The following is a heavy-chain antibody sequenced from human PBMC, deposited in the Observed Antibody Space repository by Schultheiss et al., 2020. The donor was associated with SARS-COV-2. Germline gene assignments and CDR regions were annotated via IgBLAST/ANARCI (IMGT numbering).Heavy chain of an antibody. CDR3: AKVMIVVVKGLFDY. Sequence: GESLKISCAASGFTFSSYAMSWVRQAPGKGLEWVSAISGSGGSTYYADSVKGRFTISRDNSKNTLYLQMNSLRAEDTAVYYCAKVMIVVVKGLFDYWGQGTLVTVSS. CDR2: ISGSGGST. D-gene: IGHD3-22*01. CDR1: GFTFSSYA. J-gene: IGHJ4*02. V-gene: IGHV3-23*01.